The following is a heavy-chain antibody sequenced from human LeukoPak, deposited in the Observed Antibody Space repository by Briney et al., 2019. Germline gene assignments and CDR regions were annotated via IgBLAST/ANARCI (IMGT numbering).Heavy chain of an antibody. CDR1: GYTFTGYY. J-gene: IGHJ4*02. CDR3: ARERQNKDFWSGGDY. Sequence: ASVKVSCKASGYTFTGYYMHWVRQAPGKGLEWVSYIKDDSTSIQYAGSVKGRFTVSRDNAKNSLYLQMNTLRPEDTAVYYCARERQNKDFWSGGDYWGQGTLVTVSS. D-gene: IGHD3-3*01. CDR2: IKDDSTSI. V-gene: IGHV3-48*01.